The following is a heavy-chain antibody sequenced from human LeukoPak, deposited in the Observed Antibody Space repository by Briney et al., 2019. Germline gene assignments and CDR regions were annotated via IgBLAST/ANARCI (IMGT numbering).Heavy chain of an antibody. J-gene: IGHJ4*02. CDR1: GFTFSSYA. Sequence: TGGSLRLSCAASGFTFSSYAMSWVRQAPGKGLEWGSAISGSGGSTYYADSVKGRFTISRDNSKNTLYLQMNSLRAEDTAVYYCAKSSTPSYDSSGYYYGLDYWGQGTLVTVSS. CDR3: AKSSTPSYDSSGYYYGLDY. V-gene: IGHV3-23*01. D-gene: IGHD3-22*01. CDR2: ISGSGGST.